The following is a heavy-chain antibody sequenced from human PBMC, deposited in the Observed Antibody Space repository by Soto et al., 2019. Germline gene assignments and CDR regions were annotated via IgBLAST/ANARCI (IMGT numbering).Heavy chain of an antibody. V-gene: IGHV1-69*06. J-gene: IGHJ6*02. CDR3: AREWAAADPCYYYGMDV. CDR1: GGTFSSYA. D-gene: IGHD6-13*01. CDR2: IIPIFGTA. Sequence: QVQLVQSGAEVKKPGSSVKVSCKASGGTFSSYAISWVRQAPGQGLEWMGGIIPIFGTANYAQKFQGRVTITADKSTSTAYMELSSLRSEDTAVYYCAREWAAADPCYYYGMDVWGQGTTVTVSS.